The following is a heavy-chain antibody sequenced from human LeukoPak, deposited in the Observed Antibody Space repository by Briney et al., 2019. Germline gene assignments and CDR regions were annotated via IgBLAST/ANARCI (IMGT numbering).Heavy chain of an antibody. Sequence: SETLSLTCTVSGGSISSYYWSWIRQPPGKGLEWIGYIYNTGITKYNPSLKSRVTMSMDTSKNQFSLRLSSVTAADTAVYYCARGGWYSDWWGQGTLVTVPS. J-gene: IGHJ4*02. V-gene: IGHV4-59*01. CDR3: ARGGWYSDW. D-gene: IGHD6-19*01. CDR2: IYNTGIT. CDR1: GGSISSYY.